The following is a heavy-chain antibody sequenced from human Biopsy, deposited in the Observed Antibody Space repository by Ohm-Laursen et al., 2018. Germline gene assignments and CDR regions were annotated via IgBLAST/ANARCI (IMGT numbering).Heavy chain of an antibody. CDR3: AREGRDY. V-gene: IGHV3-53*01. J-gene: IGHJ4*02. CDR2: IYTGGST. CDR1: GFTVTSTY. Sequence: SLRLSCSASGFTVTSTYMSWVRQAPGKGLEWVSVIYTGGSTFYAASVQGRFTITRDKSKNTLYLQMNNITPEDTAVYYCAREGRDYWGQGTLVTVSS.